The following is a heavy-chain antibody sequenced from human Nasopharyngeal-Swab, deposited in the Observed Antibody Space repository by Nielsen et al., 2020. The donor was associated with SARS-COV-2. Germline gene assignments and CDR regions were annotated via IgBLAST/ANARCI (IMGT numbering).Heavy chain of an antibody. CDR1: GFTFSNAW. Sequence: GESLKISCAASGFTFSNAWMSWVRQAPGRGLEWVGRIKKKTDGGTTDYAAPVKGRFTISRDDSKNMLYLQMSSLKTEDTGVYYCTTATYYYDSSGYANDAYDIWGQGTMVTVSS. V-gene: IGHV3-15*01. CDR3: TTATYYYDSSGYANDAYDI. D-gene: IGHD3-22*01. CDR2: IKKKTDGGTT. J-gene: IGHJ3*02.